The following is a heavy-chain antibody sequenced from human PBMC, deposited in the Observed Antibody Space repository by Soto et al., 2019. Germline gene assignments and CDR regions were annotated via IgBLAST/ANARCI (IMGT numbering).Heavy chain of an antibody. Sequence: GGSLRLSCAASGFTFSSYSMNWVRQAPGKGLEWVSYISSSSSTIYYADSVKGRFTISRDNAKNSLYLQMNSLRAEDTAVYYCASEILGRLSSWYHPQAYWGQGTLVTVSS. CDR1: GFTFSSYS. V-gene: IGHV3-48*01. D-gene: IGHD6-13*01. CDR2: ISSSSSTI. CDR3: ASEILGRLSSWYHPQAY. J-gene: IGHJ4*02.